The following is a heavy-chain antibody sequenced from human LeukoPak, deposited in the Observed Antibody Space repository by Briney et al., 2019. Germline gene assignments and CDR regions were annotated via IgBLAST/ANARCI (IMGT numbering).Heavy chain of an antibody. Sequence: SETLSLTCAVSGGSISSGGYSWSWIRQPPGTGLEWIGYIYHSGSTYYNPSLKSRVTISVDRSKNQFSLKLSSVTAADTAVYYCARDSRGSYGDAFDIWGQGTMVTVSS. V-gene: IGHV4-30-2*01. CDR2: IYHSGST. J-gene: IGHJ3*02. D-gene: IGHD1-26*01. CDR3: ARDSRGSYGDAFDI. CDR1: GGSISSGGYS.